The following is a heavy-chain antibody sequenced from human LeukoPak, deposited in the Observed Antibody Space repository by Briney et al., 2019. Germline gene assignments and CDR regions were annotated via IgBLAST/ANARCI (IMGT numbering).Heavy chain of an antibody. V-gene: IGHV5-51*01. J-gene: IGHJ6*02. Sequence: GESLKISCKGSGYSFTNYWIGWVRQMPGKGLEWMGIVYPGDSDTRYSPSFQSQVTISADKSISTAYLQWNSLKASDTAMYYCARHARDCSGGSCYSHGMDVWGQGTTVTVSS. CDR3: ARHARDCSGGSCYSHGMDV. CDR2: VYPGDSDT. CDR1: GYSFTNYW. D-gene: IGHD2-15*01.